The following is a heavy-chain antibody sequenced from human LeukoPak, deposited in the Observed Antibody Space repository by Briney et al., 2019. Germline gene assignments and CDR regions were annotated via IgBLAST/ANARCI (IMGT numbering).Heavy chain of an antibody. Sequence: GGSLRLSCAASGFSFSSYWMSWVRQAPGKGLELVANIKHDGSEKNYVDSVKGRFTISRDNAKNTLYLQMNSLRGEDTAVYYCARSATYYDFWSGYKFIDYWGQGTLVTVSS. CDR3: ARSATYYDFWSGYKFIDY. D-gene: IGHD3-3*01. J-gene: IGHJ4*02. CDR2: IKHDGSEK. V-gene: IGHV3-7*04. CDR1: GFSFSSYW.